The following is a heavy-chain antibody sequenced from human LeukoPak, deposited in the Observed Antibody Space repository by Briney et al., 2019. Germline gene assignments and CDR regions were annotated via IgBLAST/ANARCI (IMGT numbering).Heavy chain of an antibody. CDR2: IYTSGST. CDR3: AREMFNMTTVTNHFDY. V-gene: IGHV4-61*02. Sequence: SETLSLTCTVSGGSISSGSYYWSWIRQPAGKGLEWIGRIYTSGSTNYNPSLKGRVTISVDTSKNQFSLKLSSVTAADTAVYYCAREMFNMTTVTNHFDYWGQGTLVTVSS. CDR1: GGSISSGSYY. D-gene: IGHD4-17*01. J-gene: IGHJ4*02.